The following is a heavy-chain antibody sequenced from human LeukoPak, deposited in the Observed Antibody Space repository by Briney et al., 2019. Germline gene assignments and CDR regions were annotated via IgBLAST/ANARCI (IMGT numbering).Heavy chain of an antibody. CDR1: GGTFSSYA. V-gene: IGHV1-69*01. CDR3: ARDRDIVATPDAFDI. J-gene: IGHJ3*02. Sequence: SVKVSCKASGGTFSSYAISWVRQAPGQGLEWMGGIIPIFGTANYAQKFQGRVTITADESTSTAYMELSSLRSEDTAVYYCARDRDIVATPDAFDIWGQGTMVTVSS. D-gene: IGHD5-12*01. CDR2: IIPIFGTA.